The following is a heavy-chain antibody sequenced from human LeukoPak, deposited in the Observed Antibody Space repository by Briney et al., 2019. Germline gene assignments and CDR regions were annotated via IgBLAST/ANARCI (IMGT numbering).Heavy chain of an antibody. CDR2: ISSSSSYT. Sequence: GGSLRLSCTASGFTFSDYYMSWIRQAPGKGLEWVSYISSSSSYTNYAHSVKGRFTIPRENAKNSLYLQINSLRAEDTAVYYCARVAVYCSGGSCYGDGMDVWGQGTTVTVSS. CDR3: ARVAVYCSGGSCYGDGMDV. J-gene: IGHJ6*02. CDR1: GFTFSDYY. V-gene: IGHV3-11*06. D-gene: IGHD2-15*01.